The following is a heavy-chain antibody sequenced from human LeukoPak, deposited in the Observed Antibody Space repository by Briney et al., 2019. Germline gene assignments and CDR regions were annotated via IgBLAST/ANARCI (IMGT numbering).Heavy chain of an antibody. CDR3: AMGYSSTWPNWFDP. V-gene: IGHV1-2*02. CDR1: GYTFTDYY. CDR2: INPSSGGT. Sequence: ASVKVSCKASGYTFTDYYMHWVRQAPGQGLEWMGWINPSSGGTNYAQKFQGRVTMTRDTSISTAYMELSRLRSDDTAVYYCAMGYSSTWPNWFDPWGQGTLVTVSS. J-gene: IGHJ5*02. D-gene: IGHD6-13*01.